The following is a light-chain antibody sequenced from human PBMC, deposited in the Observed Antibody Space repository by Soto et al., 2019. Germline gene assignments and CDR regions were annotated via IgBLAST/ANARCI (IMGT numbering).Light chain of an antibody. CDR3: GAWDSSLNSGV. CDR2: GVS. Sequence: QSVLTQPRSVSGSPGQSVTISCTGTNSDVGGYNYVSWYQQYPGKAPKLMISGVSERPSGVPDRFSGSKSGNTASLTISGLQAEDEADYYCGAWDSSLNSGVFGGGTKLTVL. V-gene: IGLV2-11*01. CDR1: NSDVGGYNY. J-gene: IGLJ3*02.